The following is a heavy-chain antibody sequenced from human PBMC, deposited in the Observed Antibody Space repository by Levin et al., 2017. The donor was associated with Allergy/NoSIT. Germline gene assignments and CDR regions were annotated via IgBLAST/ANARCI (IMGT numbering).Heavy chain of an antibody. D-gene: IGHD6-13*01. CDR3: SKGSSWFDF. V-gene: IGHV3-30*18. J-gene: IGHJ4*02. CDR2: KSYDGSNN. Sequence: GGSLRLSCAASGFTFSSYNMHWVRQAPGKGLEWVAVKSYDGSNNHYAGSVKGRFTISRDNSKNTLYLQMNSLRAEDTAVYYCSKGSSWFDFWGQGTLVTVSS. CDR1: GFTFSSYN.